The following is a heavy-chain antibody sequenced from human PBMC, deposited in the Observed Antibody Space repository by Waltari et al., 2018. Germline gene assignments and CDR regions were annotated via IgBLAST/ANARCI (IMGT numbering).Heavy chain of an antibody. CDR2: ISSSSSYI. Sequence: SSYSTNWVRQAPGKGLEWVSSISSSSSYIYYADSVKGRFTISRDNAKNSLYLQMNSLRAEDTAVYYCARDLRITFGGVIAQGWFDPWGQGTLVTVSS. D-gene: IGHD3-16*02. V-gene: IGHV3-21*01. J-gene: IGHJ5*02. CDR3: ARDLRITFGGVIAQGWFDP. CDR1: SSYS.